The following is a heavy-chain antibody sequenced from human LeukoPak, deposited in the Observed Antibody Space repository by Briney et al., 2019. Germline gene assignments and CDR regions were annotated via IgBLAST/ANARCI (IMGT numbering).Heavy chain of an antibody. D-gene: IGHD3-22*01. CDR2: IYYSGRT. J-gene: IGHJ1*01. CDR3: ARRRYYDGSGYLE. V-gene: IGHV4-39*01. Sequence: SETLSLTCSVSGDSVSRSGSYWDWIRQPPGKGLEWIGTIYYSGRTYYSPSLKSRVTMSVDPSNNQFSLNLRSVTAADTALYYCARRRYYDGSGYLEWGQGTLLSVSS. CDR1: GDSVSRSGSY.